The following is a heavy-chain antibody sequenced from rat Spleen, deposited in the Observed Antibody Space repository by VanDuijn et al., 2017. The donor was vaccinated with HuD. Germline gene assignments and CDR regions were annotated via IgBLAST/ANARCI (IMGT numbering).Heavy chain of an antibody. CDR1: GHSITSSYR. J-gene: IGHJ1*01. CDR3: ARDYSNYFPYWYFDF. Sequence: EVQLQESGPGPVKVSESLSLTCSVTGHSITSSYRWNWIRKFPGNKLEWMGYINSAGNTLYNPSLKSRISITRDTSKNQFFLQVNSVTTEDTATYYCARDYSNYFPYWYFDFWGPGTMVTVSS. V-gene: IGHV3-3*01. D-gene: IGHD1-2*01. CDR2: INSAGNT.